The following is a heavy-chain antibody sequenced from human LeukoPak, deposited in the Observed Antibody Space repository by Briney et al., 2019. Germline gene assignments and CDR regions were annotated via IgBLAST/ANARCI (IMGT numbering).Heavy chain of an antibody. J-gene: IGHJ4*02. Sequence: SETLSLTCTVSGGSISKDYWSWIRQPPGKGLEWIGYFYGSGSASYNPSLKSRVTISVDRSNNQFSLKMSSVTAADTAVYYCVRDVSQRRHFDYWGQGTLVTVSS. CDR1: GGSISKDY. V-gene: IGHV4-59*12. CDR2: FYGSGSA. D-gene: IGHD1-1*01. CDR3: VRDVSQRRHFDY.